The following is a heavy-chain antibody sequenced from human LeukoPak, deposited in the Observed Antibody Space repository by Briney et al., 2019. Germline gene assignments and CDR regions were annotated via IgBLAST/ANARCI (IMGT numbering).Heavy chain of an antibody. D-gene: IGHD3-16*02. CDR3: ARKLPYYDYVWGSYRIIDY. Sequence: SQTLSLTCTVSGGSISSGDYYWSWIRQPPGKGLEWIGYIYYSGSTYYNPSLKSRVTISVDTSKNQFSLKLSSVTAADTAVYYCARKLPYYDYVWGSYRIIDYWGQGTLVTVSS. V-gene: IGHV4-30-4*08. J-gene: IGHJ4*02. CDR1: GGSISSGDYY. CDR2: IYYSGST.